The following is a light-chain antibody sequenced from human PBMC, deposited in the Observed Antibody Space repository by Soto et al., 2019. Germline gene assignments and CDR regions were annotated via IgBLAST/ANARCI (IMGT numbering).Light chain of an antibody. J-gene: IGKJ5*01. CDR1: QSVSSSH. V-gene: IGKV3D-20*02. CDR2: AAS. Sequence: EIVLTQSTGTLSLSPGGRATLSCRASQSVSSSHLAWYQHKPGQAPRLLIYAASSRATGSPDRFSGGGSGTDFTLTISSLEPEDFAVYYCQQRSNWPITFGQGTRLEIK. CDR3: QQRSNWPIT.